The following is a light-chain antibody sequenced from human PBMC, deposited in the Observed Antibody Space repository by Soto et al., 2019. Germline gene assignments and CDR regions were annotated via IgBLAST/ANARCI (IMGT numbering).Light chain of an antibody. J-gene: IGKJ1*01. V-gene: IGKV3-15*01. CDR3: QQYYNWPRT. CDR1: QSLGSD. Sequence: IVMTQSPCTLSLSPGDTATLSCRASQSLGSDLAWYQQKPGQAPRLLIFGASARPTGIPARISGSGSGTEFTLTISSLRSEDFAVYFCQQYYNWPRTFGQGTKVAIK. CDR2: GAS.